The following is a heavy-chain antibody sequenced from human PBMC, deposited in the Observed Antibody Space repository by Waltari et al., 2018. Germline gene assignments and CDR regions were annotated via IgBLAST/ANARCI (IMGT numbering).Heavy chain of an antibody. V-gene: IGHV4-39*07. Sequence: QLQLQESGPGLVKPPETLSLTCTVSGGSISSSSYYWGWIRQPPEKGLEWVASMDYSGSTNYNPSLKSRVTISVDTSKNQFSLKLSSVTAADTAVYYCARVGCSSTSCYNFDYWGQGTLVTVSS. CDR2: MDYSGST. J-gene: IGHJ4*02. CDR1: GGSISSSSYY. D-gene: IGHD2-2*01. CDR3: ARVGCSSTSCYNFDY.